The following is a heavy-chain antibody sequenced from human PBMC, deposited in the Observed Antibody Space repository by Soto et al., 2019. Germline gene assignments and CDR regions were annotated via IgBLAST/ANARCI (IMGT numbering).Heavy chain of an antibody. J-gene: IGHJ4*02. CDR2: IYYSGST. CDR3: LGYYYDSSGYTFDY. Sequence: SETLSLTCTVSGGSISSSSYYWGWIRQPPGKGLEWIGSIYYSGSTYYNPSLKSRVTISVDTSKNQFSLKLSSVTAADTAVYYCLGYYYDSSGYTFDYWGQGTLVTVSS. V-gene: IGHV4-39*01. CDR1: GGSISSSSYY. D-gene: IGHD3-22*01.